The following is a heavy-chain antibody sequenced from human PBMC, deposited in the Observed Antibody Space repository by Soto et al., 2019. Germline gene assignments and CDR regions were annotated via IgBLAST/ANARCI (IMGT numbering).Heavy chain of an antibody. CDR1: GGILSTSA. Sequence: QVQLVQSGAEVKKPGSSVTVSCKASGGILSTSAISWVRQAPGPGLEWVGLIIPIFGAPIYAQKFQGRVILTADESTSTSYMELSSLSSEDTALYYCARDSSTTYDDDSAYFDYWGQGTLVTVSS. V-gene: IGHV1-69*01. D-gene: IGHD3-22*01. CDR3: ARDSSTTYDDDSAYFDY. CDR2: IIPIFGAP. J-gene: IGHJ4*02.